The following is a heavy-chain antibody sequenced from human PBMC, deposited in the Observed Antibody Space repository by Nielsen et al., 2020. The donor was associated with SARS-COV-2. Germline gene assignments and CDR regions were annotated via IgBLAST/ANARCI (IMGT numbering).Heavy chain of an antibody. Sequence: GESLKISCAASGFTFSDYYMSWVRQAPGKGLEWVANIKQDGSEKYYVDSVKGRFTISRDNAKNSLYLQMNSLRAEDTAVYYCAREEWLRGYYYYGMDVWGQGTTVTVSS. D-gene: IGHD5-12*01. CDR1: GFTFSDYY. V-gene: IGHV3-7*03. J-gene: IGHJ6*02. CDR2: IKQDGSEK. CDR3: AREEWLRGYYYYGMDV.